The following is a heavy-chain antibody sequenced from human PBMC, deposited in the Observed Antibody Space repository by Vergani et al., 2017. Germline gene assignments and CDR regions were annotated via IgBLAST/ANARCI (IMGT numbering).Heavy chain of an antibody. CDR2: IIPIFGTA. CDR3: ARGRGYCSGGSCWSADFDP. J-gene: IGHJ5*02. D-gene: IGHD2-15*01. V-gene: IGHV1-69*18. Sequence: QVQLVQSGAEVKKPGSSVKVSCKASGGTFSSYAISWVRQAPGQGLEWMGRIIPIFGTANYAQKFQGRVTITADESTSTAYMELSSLRSEDTAVYYCARGRGYCSGGSCWSADFDPWGQGTLVTVSS. CDR1: GGTFSSYA.